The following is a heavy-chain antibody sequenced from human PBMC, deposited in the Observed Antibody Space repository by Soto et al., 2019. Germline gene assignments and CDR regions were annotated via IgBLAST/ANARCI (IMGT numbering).Heavy chain of an antibody. J-gene: IGHJ4*02. CDR1: GFSFSNYG. Sequence: DVHLVESGGGLVQPGGSLRLSCAASGFSFSNYGMSWVRQAPGKGLEWVSHISGSGTNIYYAGSVKGRFTVSREIAKNSLFLQMNSLRDENTAVYYCARCRYSYGYDFDSWGQGTLVTVSS. V-gene: IGHV3-48*02. CDR3: ARCRYSYGYDFDS. D-gene: IGHD5-18*01. CDR2: ISGSGTNI.